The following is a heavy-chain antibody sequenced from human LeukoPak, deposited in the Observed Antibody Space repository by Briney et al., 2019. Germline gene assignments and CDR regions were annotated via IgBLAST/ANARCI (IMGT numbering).Heavy chain of an antibody. CDR3: ARAPVATPSEFDY. D-gene: IGHD5-12*01. J-gene: IGHJ4*02. CDR1: GDSISSGGYW. Sequence: PSQTLSLTCAVSGDSISSGGYWWSWIRRHPGKGPEWIGYISYGGKADYNPSLKSRVAISADTPKNQFSLKLSSTTAADTAVYYCARAPVATPSEFDYWGQGTLVTVSS. CDR2: ISYGGKA. V-gene: IGHV4-31*11.